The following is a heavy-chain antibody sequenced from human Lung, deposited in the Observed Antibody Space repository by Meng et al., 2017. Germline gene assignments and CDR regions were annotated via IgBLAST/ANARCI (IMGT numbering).Heavy chain of an antibody. Sequence: EVQLVESGGGLVKPGGSLRLSCAASGFTFSSYSMNWVRQAPGKGREWVSSISSSSAYADSAKGRFTISRDNAKNSLYLQMNSLRAEDTAVYYCARGRVVVAATPSDYWGQGTLVTVSS. V-gene: IGHV3-21*01. CDR3: ARGRVVVAATPSDY. CDR1: GFTFSSYS. CDR2: ISSSSA. D-gene: IGHD2-15*01. J-gene: IGHJ4*02.